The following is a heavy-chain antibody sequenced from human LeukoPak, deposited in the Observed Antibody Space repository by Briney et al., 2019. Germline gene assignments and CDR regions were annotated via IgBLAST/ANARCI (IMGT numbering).Heavy chain of an antibody. CDR1: GYSFTSYD. CDR3: ARGGQWLTYNWFDP. V-gene: IGHV1-8*02. D-gene: IGHD6-19*01. CDR2: MNPNSGNT. Sequence: ASVKVSCKASGYSFTSYDINWVRQATGQGLEWMGWMNPNSGNTGYTQKFQGRVTMTRDTSTSTVYMELSSLRSEDTAVYYCARGGQWLTYNWFDPWGQGTLVTVSS. J-gene: IGHJ5*02.